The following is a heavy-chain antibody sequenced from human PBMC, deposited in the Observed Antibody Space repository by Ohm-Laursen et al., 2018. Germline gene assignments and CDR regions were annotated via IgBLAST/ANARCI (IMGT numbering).Heavy chain of an antibody. J-gene: IGHJ3*02. D-gene: IGHD1-1*01. Sequence: SETLSLTCAVYGGSFSGYYWSWIRQPPGKGLEWIGEINHSGSTNYNPSLKSRVAISVDTSKNQVSLKLNSVTAVDTAMYYCATILPGTWYAFDMWGQGTMVTVSS. V-gene: IGHV4-34*01. CDR1: GGSFSGYY. CDR3: ATILPGTWYAFDM. CDR2: INHSGST.